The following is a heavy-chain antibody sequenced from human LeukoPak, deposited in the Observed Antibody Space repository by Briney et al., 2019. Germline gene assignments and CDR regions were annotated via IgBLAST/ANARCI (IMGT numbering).Heavy chain of an antibody. CDR3: ARGNYGDDSYYFDY. V-gene: IGHV3-53*01. J-gene: IGHJ4*02. CDR1: GLTVSSNY. Sequence: TGGSLRLSCAASGLTVSSNYMSWVRQAPGKGLEWVSVIYTDGRTFYAGSVKGRFTISRDSSKNTVYLQMNSLRVEDTAVYYCARGNYGDDSYYFDYWGRGALVTVSS. CDR2: IYTDGRT. D-gene: IGHD4-17*01.